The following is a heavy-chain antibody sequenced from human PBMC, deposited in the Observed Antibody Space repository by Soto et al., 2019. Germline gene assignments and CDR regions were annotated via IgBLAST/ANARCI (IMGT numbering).Heavy chain of an antibody. CDR1: GFTFSAYA. V-gene: IGHV3-23*01. D-gene: IGHD2-8*01. CDR3: AKSNSAEAFARYLVS. CDR2: FSGSGGST. Sequence: GGSLRLSCVASGFTFSAYALSWVRQAPGKGLECVSSFSGSGGSTYYSDSVKGRFTISRDNSKNTLYLQMNSLRADDTAVYYCAKSNSAEAFARYLVSWRHGILVTV. J-gene: IGHJ5*01.